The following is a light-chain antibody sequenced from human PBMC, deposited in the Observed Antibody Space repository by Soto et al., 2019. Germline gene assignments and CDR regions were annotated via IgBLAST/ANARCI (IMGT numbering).Light chain of an antibody. J-gene: IGKJ1*01. CDR2: DAS. CDR3: QQYGSSRWT. V-gene: IGKV3-20*01. Sequence: EIVLTQSPATLSLSPGERATLSCRASQSLSSNFLAWYQQKPGQPPRLLIYDASSRATGIPDRFSGSGSGTDFTLTISRLEPEDFAVYYCQQYGSSRWTFGQGTKVDIK. CDR1: QSLSSNF.